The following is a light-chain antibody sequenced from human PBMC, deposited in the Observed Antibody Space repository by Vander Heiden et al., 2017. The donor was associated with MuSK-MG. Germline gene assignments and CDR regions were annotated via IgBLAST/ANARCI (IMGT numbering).Light chain of an antibody. V-gene: IGKV1-39*01. Sequence: DIQMTQSPSSLSASVGDRVTITCRASQNIMTYLNWYQHKPGKAPKLLIYGASSLQSGVPSRFSGRGSGTDFTLTISSLQPEDFATYYCQQYYGTPWTFGQGTQVEIK. J-gene: IGKJ1*01. CDR2: GAS. CDR3: QQYYGTPWT. CDR1: QNIMTY.